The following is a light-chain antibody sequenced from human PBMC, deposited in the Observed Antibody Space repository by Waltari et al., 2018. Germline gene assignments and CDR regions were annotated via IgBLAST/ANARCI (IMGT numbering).Light chain of an antibody. V-gene: IGKV2-28*01. J-gene: IGKJ3*01. CDR2: LGS. CDR1: QSLLHGNGFNY. Sequence: IVMTQSPLSLSVTPGEPASISCRSNQSLLHGNGFNYVDWYLQKPGQSPQLLIYLGSNRASGVPNRVSGHGSGTEFTLKISRVEAEDVGIYYCMQALQTLFTFGPGTKVDIK. CDR3: MQALQTLFT.